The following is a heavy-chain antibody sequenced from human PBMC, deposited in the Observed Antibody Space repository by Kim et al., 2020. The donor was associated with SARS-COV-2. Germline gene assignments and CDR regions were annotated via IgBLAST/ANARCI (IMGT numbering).Heavy chain of an antibody. CDR1: GGSISSYY. D-gene: IGHD3-10*01. Sequence: SETLSLTCTVSGGSISSYYWSWIRQPPGKGLEWIGYIYYSGSTNYNPSLKSRVTISVDTSKNQFSLKLSSVTAADTAVYYCARVFGELLYPGAFDIWGQGTMVTVSS. V-gene: IGHV4-59*13. CDR2: IYYSGST. J-gene: IGHJ3*02. CDR3: ARVFGELLYPGAFDI.